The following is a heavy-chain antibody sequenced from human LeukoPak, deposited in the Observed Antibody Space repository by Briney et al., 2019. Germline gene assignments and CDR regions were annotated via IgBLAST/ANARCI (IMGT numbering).Heavy chain of an antibody. Sequence: GATVKVSCKASGYTLTSYGTSWVPQAPGQGREWMGWISAYNGNTNYAQKLQGRVTMTTDTSTSTAYMELRSLRSDDTAVYYCARGHSSSAFDYWGQGTRVTVSS. CDR1: GYTLTSYG. D-gene: IGHD6-13*01. CDR3: ARGHSSSAFDY. V-gene: IGHV1-18*01. CDR2: ISAYNGNT. J-gene: IGHJ4*02.